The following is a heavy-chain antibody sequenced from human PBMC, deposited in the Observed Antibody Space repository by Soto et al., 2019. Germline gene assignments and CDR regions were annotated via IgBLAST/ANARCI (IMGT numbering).Heavy chain of an antibody. Sequence: QVQLQESGPGLVKPSETLSLTCTVSGGSVSSGSYYWSWIRQPPGKGLEWIGYIYYSGSTNYNPSLQIRVTVSVDTSKNQFSLKLSSVTAADTAVYYCARGSGPNDAFDIWGQGTMVTVSS. CDR3: ARGSGPNDAFDI. V-gene: IGHV4-61*01. CDR1: GGSVSSGSYY. CDR2: IYYSGST. D-gene: IGHD6-19*01. J-gene: IGHJ3*02.